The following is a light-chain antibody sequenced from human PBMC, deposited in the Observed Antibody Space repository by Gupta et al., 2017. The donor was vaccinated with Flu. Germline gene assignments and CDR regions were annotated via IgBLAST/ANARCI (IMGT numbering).Light chain of an antibody. V-gene: IGLV7-43*01. J-gene: IGLJ3*02. Sequence: TVTLTCASSTGAVTTDYYPNWIQQRPGQAPRALSESTTNKHAWTPARFAGSLLGGKAVMTLSGVQPEDEADYYCLLYYGGNQGVFGGGTRLTGL. CDR3: LLYYGGNQGV. CDR1: TGAVTTDYY. CDR2: STT.